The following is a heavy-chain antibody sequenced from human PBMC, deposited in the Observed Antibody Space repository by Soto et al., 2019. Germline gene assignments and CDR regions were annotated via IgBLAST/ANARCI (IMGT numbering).Heavy chain of an antibody. D-gene: IGHD1-26*01. CDR1: GYTFTSYG. CDR2: ISAYNGNT. V-gene: IGHV1-18*01. Sequence: QVQLVQSGAEVKKPGASVKVSCKASGYTFTSYGISWVRQAPGQGLEWMGWISAYNGNTNYAQKLQGRVTMTTDTSTSTAYMEPRSLRPDDTAVYCCARYYAGATPPAASYYYYGMDVWGQGTTVTVSS. J-gene: IGHJ6*02. CDR3: ARYYAGATPPAASYYYYGMDV.